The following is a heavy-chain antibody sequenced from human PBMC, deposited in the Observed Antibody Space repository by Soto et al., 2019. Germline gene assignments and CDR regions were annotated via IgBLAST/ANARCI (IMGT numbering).Heavy chain of an antibody. V-gene: IGHV3-11*01. Sequence: GGSLRLSCAASGFTFSDYYMSWIRQAPGKGLEWVSYISSSGSTIYYADSVKGRFTISRDNAKNSLYLQMNSLRAEDTAVYYCARAVDPDYYYGMDVWGQGTPVTVSS. J-gene: IGHJ6*02. CDR3: ARAVDPDYYYGMDV. CDR1: GFTFSDYY. CDR2: ISSSGSTI.